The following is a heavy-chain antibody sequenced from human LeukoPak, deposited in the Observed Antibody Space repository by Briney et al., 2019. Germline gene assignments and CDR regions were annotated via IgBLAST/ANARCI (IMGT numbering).Heavy chain of an antibody. D-gene: IGHD3-22*01. V-gene: IGHV1-69*04. CDR2: IIPILGIA. J-gene: IGHJ4*02. CDR3: ARVPPHYYDSSGYDFDY. Sequence: GASVKVSCKASGGPFSSYAISWVRQAPGQGLEWMGRIIPILGIANYAQKFQGRVTITADKSTSTAYMELSSLRSEDTAVYYCARVPPHYYDSSGYDFDYWGQGTLVTVSS. CDR1: GGPFSSYA.